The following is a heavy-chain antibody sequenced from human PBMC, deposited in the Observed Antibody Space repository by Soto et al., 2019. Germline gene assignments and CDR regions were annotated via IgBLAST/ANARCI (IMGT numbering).Heavy chain of an antibody. CDR3: ASSSGYDLCFDY. CDR1: SGSISLGGNS. V-gene: IGHV4-31*03. Sequence: SETLSLTCSVSSGSISLGGNSWNWIRQHPGKSLEWIGYISSSGTTYYNPSLKGRVSFSLETSKNQFSLRLTSVTAADTALYYCASSSGYDLCFDYWGQGTLVTVSS. CDR2: ISSSGTT. J-gene: IGHJ4*02. D-gene: IGHD5-12*01.